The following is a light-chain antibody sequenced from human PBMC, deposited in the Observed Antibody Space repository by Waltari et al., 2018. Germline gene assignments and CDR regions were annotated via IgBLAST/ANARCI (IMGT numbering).Light chain of an antibody. CDR3: QSYDSSLSGWGV. CDR1: SSTTGAGYD. Sequence: QSVLTQPPSVSGAPGQRVPLSCTGRSSTTGAGYDLHWYQQLPGTAPKPLIYGNSNRPSGVPDRFAGSKSGTSASLAITGLQAEDEADYYCQSYDSSLSGWGVFGGGTKLTVL. V-gene: IGLV1-40*01. CDR2: GNS. J-gene: IGLJ2*01.